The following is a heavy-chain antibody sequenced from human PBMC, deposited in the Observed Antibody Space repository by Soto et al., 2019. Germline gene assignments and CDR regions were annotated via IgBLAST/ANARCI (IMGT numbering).Heavy chain of an antibody. V-gene: IGHV1-18*01. Sequence: GASVKVSCKTSGYTFTSYGISWVRQAPGQGLEWMGWISGYNGNTNSAQKFKDRITMTTDTSTSTAYMELRSLRSDDTAIYFCARLFCRGGSCPSPGFDYWGQGSLVTVSS. J-gene: IGHJ4*02. CDR3: ARLFCRGGSCPSPGFDY. D-gene: IGHD2-15*01. CDR1: GYTFTSYG. CDR2: ISGYNGNT.